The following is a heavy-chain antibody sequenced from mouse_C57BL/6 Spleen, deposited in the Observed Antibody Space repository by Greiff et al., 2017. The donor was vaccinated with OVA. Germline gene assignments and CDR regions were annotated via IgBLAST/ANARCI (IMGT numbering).Heavy chain of an antibody. D-gene: IGHD4-1*01. CDR3: AGWDFTGTEAMDY. CDR2: INPSTGGT. CDR1: GYSFTGYY. V-gene: IGHV1-42*01. Sequence: VQLQQSGPELVKPGASVKISCKASGYSFTGYYMNWVKQSPEKSLEWIGEINPSTGGTTYNQKFKAKATLTVAKSSSTDYMQLKSLTSEDSAVYYCAGWDFTGTEAMDYWGQGTSVTVSS. J-gene: IGHJ4*01.